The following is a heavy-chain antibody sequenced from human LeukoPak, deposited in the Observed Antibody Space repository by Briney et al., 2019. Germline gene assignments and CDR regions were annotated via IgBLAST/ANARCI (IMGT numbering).Heavy chain of an antibody. Sequence: PGGSLRLSCAASGFTFDDYGMSWVRQAPGKGLEWVSSISSSSSYIYYADSVKGRFTISRDNAKNSLYLQMNSLRAEDTAVYYCARDYNGIWGQGTMVTVSS. CDR1: GFTFDDYG. V-gene: IGHV3-21*01. D-gene: IGHD2-8*01. CDR2: ISSSSSYI. J-gene: IGHJ3*02. CDR3: ARDYNGI.